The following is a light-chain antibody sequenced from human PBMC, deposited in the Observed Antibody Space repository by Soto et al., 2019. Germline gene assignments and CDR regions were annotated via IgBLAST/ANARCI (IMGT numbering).Light chain of an antibody. V-gene: IGKV4-1*01. CDR1: QSVLYSSKNKNF. CDR3: QQYLTTPLT. J-gene: IGKJ4*01. CDR2: WAS. Sequence: DIVMTQSPDSLAVSLGERATINCKSSQSVLYSSKNKNFLAWYQQKPGQPPKLLIYWASTRESGVPDRFTGSASGTDFTLTISSLQAEDVAVYYCQQYLTTPLTFGGGTKVEIK.